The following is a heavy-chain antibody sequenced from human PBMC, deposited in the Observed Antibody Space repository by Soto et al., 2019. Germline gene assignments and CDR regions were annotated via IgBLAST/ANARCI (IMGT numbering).Heavy chain of an antibody. CDR2: ISSNGGST. Sequence: GGSLRLSCSASGFTFSSYAMHWVRQAPGKGLEYVSAISSNGGSTYYADSVKGRFTISRDNSKNTLYLQMSSLRAEDTAVYYCVKDLGIVGAKYSHEASSDYWGQGTLVTVSS. D-gene: IGHD1-26*01. J-gene: IGHJ4*02. CDR3: VKDLGIVGAKYSHEASSDY. CDR1: GFTFSSYA. V-gene: IGHV3-64D*08.